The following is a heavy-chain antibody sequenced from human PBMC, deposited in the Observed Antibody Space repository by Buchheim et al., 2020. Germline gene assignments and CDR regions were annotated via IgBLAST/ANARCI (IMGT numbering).Heavy chain of an antibody. CDR2: ISYDGSNK. D-gene: IGHD6-13*01. J-gene: IGHJ4*02. CDR3: ANDVTMSFRIGAAGIVDY. Sequence: QVQLVESGGGVVQPGRSLKLSCAASGFTFSSYGMHWVRQAPGKGLEWVAVISYDGSNKYYADSVKGRFTISRDNSKNTLYLRMSCLLAVDTVVYFCANDVTMSFRIGAAGIVDYWGQGTL. CDR1: GFTFSSYG. V-gene: IGHV3-30*18.